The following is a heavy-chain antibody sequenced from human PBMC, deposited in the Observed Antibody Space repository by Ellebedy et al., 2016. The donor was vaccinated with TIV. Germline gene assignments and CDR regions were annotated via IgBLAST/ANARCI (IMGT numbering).Heavy chain of an antibody. CDR2: IKEDGRET. CDR1: GFTFSGVW. V-gene: IGHV3-7*03. CDR3: ATTGPFGSRSFILDALDI. J-gene: IGHJ3*02. D-gene: IGHD3-10*01. Sequence: GGSLRLXXAASGFTFSGVWMNWVRQAPGKGLEWLANIKEDGRETYYVDSVKGRFTISRDNAKNSLSLQMNNLRAEDTAVYYCATTGPFGSRSFILDALDIWGQGTVVTVSS.